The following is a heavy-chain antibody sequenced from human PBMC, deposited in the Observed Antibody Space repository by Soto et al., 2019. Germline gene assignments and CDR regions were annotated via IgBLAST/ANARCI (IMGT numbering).Heavy chain of an antibody. Sequence: ASVKVSRKASVYRYTSYDMRWGRLAPGQRLEWMGWINAGNGNTKYSQKFQGRVTITRDTSASTAYMELSSLRSEDTAVYYCARAWVVVTAPDYWGQGTLVTVSS. D-gene: IGHD2-21*02. J-gene: IGHJ4*02. CDR1: VYRYTSYD. CDR2: INAGNGNT. V-gene: IGHV1-3*01. CDR3: ARAWVVVTAPDY.